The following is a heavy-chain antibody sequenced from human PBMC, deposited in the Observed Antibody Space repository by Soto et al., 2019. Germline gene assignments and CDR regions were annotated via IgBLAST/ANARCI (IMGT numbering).Heavy chain of an antibody. CDR3: ARGRHTSMCYFDY. J-gene: IGHJ4*02. Sequence: QVQLQQWGAGLLKPSETLSLTCAVYGGSFSGYYWSWIRQPPVKGLEWIGEINHSGSTNYNPSLKSGVTISVDTSNNQFSLKLSSVTAADTAVYYCARGRHTSMCYFDYWGQGTLVTVSS. V-gene: IGHV4-34*01. CDR2: INHSGST. CDR1: GGSFSGYY. D-gene: IGHD2-2*02.